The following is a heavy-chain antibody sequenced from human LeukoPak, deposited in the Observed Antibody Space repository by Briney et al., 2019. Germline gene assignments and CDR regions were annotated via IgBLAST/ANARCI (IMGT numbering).Heavy chain of an antibody. CDR3: ARDSVITMVRGVTYYFDY. J-gene: IGHJ4*02. Sequence: QAGGSLRLSCAASGFTFSSYAMHWVRQAPGKGLEWVAVISYDGSNKYYADSVKGRFTISRDNSKNTLYLQMNSLRAEDTAVYYCARDSVITMVRGVTYYFDYWGQGTLVTVSS. CDR1: GFTFSSYA. CDR2: ISYDGSNK. V-gene: IGHV3-30*04. D-gene: IGHD3-10*01.